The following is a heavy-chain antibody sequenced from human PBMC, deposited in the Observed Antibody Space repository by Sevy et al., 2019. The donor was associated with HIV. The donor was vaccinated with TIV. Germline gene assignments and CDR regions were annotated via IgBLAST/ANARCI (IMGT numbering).Heavy chain of an antibody. CDR1: GYTFTSYG. D-gene: IGHD6-13*01. Sequence: ASVKVSCKASGYTFTSYGISWVRQAPGQGLEWMGWISAYNGNTHYGQKLQGRVTMTTDTSTSTAYMELRSLRSDDTAVYYCARDLGGYAGNSIDYWGQGTLVTVSS. V-gene: IGHV1-18*01. CDR2: ISAYNGNT. J-gene: IGHJ4*02. CDR3: ARDLGGYAGNSIDY.